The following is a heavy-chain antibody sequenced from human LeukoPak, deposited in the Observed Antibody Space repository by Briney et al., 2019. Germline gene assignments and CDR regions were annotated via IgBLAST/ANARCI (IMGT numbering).Heavy chain of an antibody. CDR2: IYYSGST. J-gene: IGHJ4*02. CDR1: GGSISSGGYY. D-gene: IGHD6-13*01. CDR3: ARVRSTLLYYFDY. V-gene: IGHV4-31*03. Sequence: PSETLSLTCTVSGGSISSGGYYWSWIRQHPGKGLEWIGYIYYSGSTYYNPSLKSRVTISVDTSKNQFSLKLSSVTAADTAVYYCARVRSTLLYYFDYWGQGTLVTVSS.